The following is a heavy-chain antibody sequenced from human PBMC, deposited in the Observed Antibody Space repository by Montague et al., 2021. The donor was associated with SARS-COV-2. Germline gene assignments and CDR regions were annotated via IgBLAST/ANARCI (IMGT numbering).Heavy chain of an antibody. J-gene: IGHJ4*02. CDR1: GGSISSGSYY. V-gene: IGHV4-61*02. CDR3: ARGGGSGAQRANHFDY. CDR2: IYISGTT. D-gene: IGHD2-15*01. Sequence: TLSLTCTVSGGSISSGSYYWSWIRQPAGKGLEWIGRIYISGTTNYNPSLKSRVTISVDTSKNQLSLKLSSVTAADTAVYYCARGGGSGAQRANHFDYWGQGALVTVSS.